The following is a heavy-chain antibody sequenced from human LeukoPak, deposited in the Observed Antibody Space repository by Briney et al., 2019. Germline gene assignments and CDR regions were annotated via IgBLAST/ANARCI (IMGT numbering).Heavy chain of an antibody. D-gene: IGHD6-13*01. CDR3: AKDGIAARLGSGYYMDV. V-gene: IGHV3-43*01. Sequence: GGSLRLSCAASGFTFSSYSMNWVRQAPGKGLEWVSLISWDGGSTYYADSVKGRFTISRDNSKNSLYLQMNSLRTEDTALYYCAKDGIAARLGSGYYMDVWGKGTTVTVSS. CDR1: GFTFSSYS. J-gene: IGHJ6*03. CDR2: ISWDGGST.